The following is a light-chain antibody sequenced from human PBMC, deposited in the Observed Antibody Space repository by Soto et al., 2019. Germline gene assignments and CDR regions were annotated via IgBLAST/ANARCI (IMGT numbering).Light chain of an antibody. CDR3: RQYGSSSIT. CDR1: QSVGSIY. CDR2: GAS. V-gene: IGKV3-20*01. Sequence: EIVLTQSPGTLSLSPGERATLSCRASQSVGSIYLAWYQQRPGQAPRLLIYGASNRATGIPVRFSGSGSGTDFTLTISGLEPEDFAVYYCRQYGSSSITFGQGTRLEMK. J-gene: IGKJ5*01.